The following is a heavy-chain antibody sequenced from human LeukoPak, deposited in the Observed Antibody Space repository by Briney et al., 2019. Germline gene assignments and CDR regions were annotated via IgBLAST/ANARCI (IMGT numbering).Heavy chain of an antibody. D-gene: IGHD3-3*01. J-gene: IGHJ6*02. Sequence: SETLSLTCAVYGGSFSGYYWGWIRQPPGKGLEWIGSIYYSGSTYYNPSLKSRVTISVDTSKNQFSLKLSSVTAADTAVYYCARRTRSESITIFGVVPNPTYGMDVWGQGTTVTVPS. V-gene: IGHV4-39*01. CDR3: ARRTRSESITIFGVVPNPTYGMDV. CDR2: IYYSGST. CDR1: GGSFSGYY.